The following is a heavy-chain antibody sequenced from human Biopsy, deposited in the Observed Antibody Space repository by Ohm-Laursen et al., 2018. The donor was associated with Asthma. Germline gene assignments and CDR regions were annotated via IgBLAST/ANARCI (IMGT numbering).Heavy chain of an antibody. CDR2: MYYSGSA. CDR3: ARGPPVDRED. CDR1: GGAIRTSGYY. Sequence: SQTLSLTCRVSGGAIRTSGYYWGWIRQPPGKGLEWIGSMYYSGSAYYNPSLESRVTISVDTSKNQFSLKLSSVTAADTAVYYCARGPPVDREDWGQGTLVTVSS. D-gene: IGHD5-24*01. J-gene: IGHJ4*02. V-gene: IGHV4-39*01.